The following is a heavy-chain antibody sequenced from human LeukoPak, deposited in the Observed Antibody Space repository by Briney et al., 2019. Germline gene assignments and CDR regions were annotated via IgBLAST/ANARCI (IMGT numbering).Heavy chain of an antibody. CDR1: GFTVSSNY. CDR3: AKDNRITIFGVVY. Sequence: GGSLRLSCAASGFTVSSNYMSWVRQAPGKGLEWVSAISGSGGSTYYADSVKGRFTISRDNSKNTLYLQMNSLRAEDTAVYYCAKDNRITIFGVVYWGQGTLVTVSS. D-gene: IGHD3-3*01. CDR2: ISGSGGST. J-gene: IGHJ4*02. V-gene: IGHV3-23*01.